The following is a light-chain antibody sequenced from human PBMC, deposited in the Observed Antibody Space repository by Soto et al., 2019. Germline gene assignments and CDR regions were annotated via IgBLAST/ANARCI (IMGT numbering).Light chain of an antibody. CDR3: SSYTSSSTRV. CDR2: EVS. CDR1: SSDVGGYNY. Sequence: QSLLTQPASVSGSPGQSITISCTGTSSDVGGYNYVSWSQQHPGKAPKLMIYEVSNRPSAVSNRFSGSKSGNTASLTISGLQAEDEAEYYCSSYTSSSTRVFGGGTQLTVL. J-gene: IGLJ2*01. V-gene: IGLV2-14*01.